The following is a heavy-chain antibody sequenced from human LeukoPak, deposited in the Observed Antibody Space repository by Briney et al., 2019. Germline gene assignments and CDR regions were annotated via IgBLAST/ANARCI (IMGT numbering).Heavy chain of an antibody. Sequence: GASVKVSCKTSGGTFSSYAISWVRQAPGQGLEWMGGIIPIFGTANYAQKFQGRVTITADESTSTAYMELSSLRSEDTAVYYCASWSPGIADYWGQGTLVTVSS. CDR1: GGTFSSYA. CDR3: ASWSPGIADY. CDR2: IIPIFGTA. D-gene: IGHD6-13*01. J-gene: IGHJ4*02. V-gene: IGHV1-69*13.